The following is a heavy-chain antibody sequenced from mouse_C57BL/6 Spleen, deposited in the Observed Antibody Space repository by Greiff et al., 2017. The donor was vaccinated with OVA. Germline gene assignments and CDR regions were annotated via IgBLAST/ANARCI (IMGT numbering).Heavy chain of an antibody. D-gene: IGHD2-5*01. CDR3: ARFRYSNGYAMDY. CDR2: IYPGSGNT. CDR1: GYTFTDYY. J-gene: IGHJ4*01. V-gene: IGHV1-76*01. Sequence: VKLQESGAELVRPGASVKLSCKASGYTFTDYYIHWVKQRPGQGLEWIARIYPGSGNTYYNEKFKGKATLTAEKSSSTAYMQLSSLTSEDSAVYFCARFRYSNGYAMDYWGQGTSVTVSS.